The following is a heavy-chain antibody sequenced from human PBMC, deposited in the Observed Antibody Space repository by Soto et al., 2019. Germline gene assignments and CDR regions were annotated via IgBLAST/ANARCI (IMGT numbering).Heavy chain of an antibody. CDR2: IYYSGST. J-gene: IGHJ3*02. V-gene: IGHV4-59*01. Sequence: PPETLSLTCTVSGGSISSYYWSWIRQPPGKGLEWIGYIYYSGSTNYNPSLKSRVTISVDTSKNQFSLKLSSVTAADTAVYYCARDRGYYYDSSGDDAFDIWGQGTMVTVSS. CDR1: GGSISSYY. CDR3: ARDRGYYYDSSGDDAFDI. D-gene: IGHD3-22*01.